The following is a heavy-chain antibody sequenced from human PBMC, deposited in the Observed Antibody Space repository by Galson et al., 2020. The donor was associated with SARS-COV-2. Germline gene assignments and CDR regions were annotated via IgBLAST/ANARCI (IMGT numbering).Heavy chain of an antibody. CDR3: ARGGTYDFWSGSRSYYYYYMDV. V-gene: IGHV3-13*01. CDR2: IGTAGDT. CDR1: GFTFSSYD. J-gene: IGHJ6*03. D-gene: IGHD3-3*01. Sequence: GGSLRLSCAASGFTFSSYDMHWVRQATGKGLEWVSAIGTAGDTYYPGSVKGRFTISRENAKNSLYLQMNSLRAGDTAVYYCARGGTYDFWSGSRSYYYYYMDVGGKGTTVTVSS.